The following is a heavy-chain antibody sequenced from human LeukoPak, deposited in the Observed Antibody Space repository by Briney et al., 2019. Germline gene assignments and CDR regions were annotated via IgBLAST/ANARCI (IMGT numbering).Heavy chain of an antibody. J-gene: IGHJ4*02. Sequence: GRSLRLSCAASGFTFDDYAMHWVRQAPGKGLEWVSGIGWNSGSIGYADSVKGRFTISRDNAKNSLYLQMNSLRAEDTALYYCAKDDGGSFDYWGQGTLVTVSS. CDR1: GFTFDDYA. V-gene: IGHV3-9*01. CDR3: AKDDGGSFDY. CDR2: IGWNSGSI.